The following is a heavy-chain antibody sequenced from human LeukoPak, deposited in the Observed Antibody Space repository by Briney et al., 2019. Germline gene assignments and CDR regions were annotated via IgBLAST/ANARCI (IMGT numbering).Heavy chain of an antibody. CDR1: GFTVSSSY. Sequence: GGSLRLSCAASGFTVSSSYMSWVRQAPGKGLEWVSVIYIGGSTYYAASVKGRFTISRDNSKNTLFLQMNSLRAEDTAVYYCAKDLAYGDYDPGAFDIWGQGTMVTVSS. J-gene: IGHJ3*02. CDR2: IYIGGST. CDR3: AKDLAYGDYDPGAFDI. V-gene: IGHV3-66*01. D-gene: IGHD4-17*01.